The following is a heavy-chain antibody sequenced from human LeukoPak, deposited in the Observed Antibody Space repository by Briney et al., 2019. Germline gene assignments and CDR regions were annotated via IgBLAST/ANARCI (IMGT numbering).Heavy chain of an antibody. CDR2: ISGDGGST. J-gene: IGHJ4*02. CDR1: GFTFDDYA. D-gene: IGHD3-22*01. CDR3: AKVYWGHDYYHSSGYYS. V-gene: IGHV3-43*02. Sequence: GGSLRLSCAASGFTFDDYAMHWVRQAPGKGLEWVSLISGDGGSTYYADSVKGRFTISRDNSKNSLYLQMNSLRTEDTALYYCAKVYWGHDYYHSSGYYSWGQGTLVTVSS.